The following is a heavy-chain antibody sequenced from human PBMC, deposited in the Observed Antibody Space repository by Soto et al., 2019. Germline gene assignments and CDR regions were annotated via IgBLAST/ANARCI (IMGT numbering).Heavy chain of an antibody. Sequence: GGSLRLSCAASGFIFSTSGAAFSRYAMTWVRQTPGKALEWVSSISGSGVRTYFSDSVRGRFTISRDNSKDRLYLEMNSVRAEDTAVYYCATPAYDYWGQGTLVTVSS. J-gene: IGHJ4*02. CDR3: ATPAYDY. CDR2: ISGSGVRT. V-gene: IGHV3-23*01. D-gene: IGHD3-16*01. CDR1: GFIFSTSGAAFSRYA.